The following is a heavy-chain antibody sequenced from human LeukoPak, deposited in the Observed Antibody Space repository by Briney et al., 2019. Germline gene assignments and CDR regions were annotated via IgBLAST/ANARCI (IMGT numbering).Heavy chain of an antibody. CDR1: GGSISSSRYY. Sequence: SETLSLTCTVSGGSISSSRYYWGWIRQPPGKGLEWIGSIYYSGSTYYNPSLKSRVTISVDTSKNQFSLKLSSVTAADTAVYYCASHEAGYSYGPRFDYWGQGTLVTVSS. D-gene: IGHD5-18*01. CDR2: IYYSGST. V-gene: IGHV4-39*01. J-gene: IGHJ4*02. CDR3: ASHEAGYSYGPRFDY.